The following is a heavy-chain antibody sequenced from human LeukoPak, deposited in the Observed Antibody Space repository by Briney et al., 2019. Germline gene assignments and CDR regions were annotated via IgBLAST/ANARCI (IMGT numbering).Heavy chain of an antibody. Sequence: GASVKVSCKASGGTFSSYAISWVRQAPGQGLEWMGRIIPILGIANYAQKFQGRVTITADKSTSTAYMELSSLGSEDTAVYYCASRTDTYSGSLADYFDYWGRGTLVTVSS. CDR3: ASRTDTYSGSLADYFDY. CDR2: IIPILGIA. CDR1: GGTFSSYA. D-gene: IGHD1-26*01. V-gene: IGHV1-69*04. J-gene: IGHJ4*02.